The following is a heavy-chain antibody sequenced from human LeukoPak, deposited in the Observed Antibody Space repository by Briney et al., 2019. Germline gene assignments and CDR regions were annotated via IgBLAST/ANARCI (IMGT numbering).Heavy chain of an antibody. CDR3: AKGSCITGKTYYYYYMDV. CDR1: GFTFSSYS. CDR2: ISSSSSYI. J-gene: IGHJ6*03. Sequence: KPGGSLRLSCSASGFTFSSYSMNWVRQAPGKGLEWVSSISSSSSYIYYADSVKGRFTISRDNSKNTLYLQMNSLRAEDTAVYYCAKGSCITGKTYYYYYMDVWGKGTTVTVSS. V-gene: IGHV3-21*01. D-gene: IGHD1-20*01.